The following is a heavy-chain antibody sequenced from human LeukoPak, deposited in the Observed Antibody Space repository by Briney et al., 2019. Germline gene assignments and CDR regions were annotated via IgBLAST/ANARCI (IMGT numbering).Heavy chain of an antibody. Sequence: GASVKVSCKASGGTFSSYAISWVRQAPGQGLEWMGGIIPIFGTANYAQKFQGRVTITTDESTSTAYMELSSPRSEDTAVYYCARDSAYCTNGVCYGVFDYWGQGTLVTVSS. CDR2: IIPIFGTA. D-gene: IGHD2-8*01. CDR3: ARDSAYCTNGVCYGVFDY. V-gene: IGHV1-69*05. CDR1: GGTFSSYA. J-gene: IGHJ4*02.